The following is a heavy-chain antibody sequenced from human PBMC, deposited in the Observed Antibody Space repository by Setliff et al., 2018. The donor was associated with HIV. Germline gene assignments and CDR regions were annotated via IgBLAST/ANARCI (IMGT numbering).Heavy chain of an antibody. D-gene: IGHD5-18*01. V-gene: IGHV3-74*01. CDR2: ITSDGSTT. CDR3: ARARGPERGYSYGYPNWFDP. J-gene: IGHJ5*02. Sequence: GGSLRLSCAASGFTFSSYWMHWVRQAPGQGLVWVSRITSDGSTTAYADSVKGRFTISRDNTRNTLYLQMNSLRAEDTAVYYCARARGPERGYSYGYPNWFDPWGQGTLVTVSS. CDR1: GFTFSSYW.